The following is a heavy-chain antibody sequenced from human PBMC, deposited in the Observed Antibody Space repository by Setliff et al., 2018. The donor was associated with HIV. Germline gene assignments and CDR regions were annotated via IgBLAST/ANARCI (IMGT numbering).Heavy chain of an antibody. D-gene: IGHD3-10*02. V-gene: IGHV1-18*01. CDR3: ARDMFEIWERSLAKGDEFDP. CDR2: ISAYNGNA. CDR1: GYTFTAYD. J-gene: IGHJ5*02. Sequence: ASVKVSCKTSGYTFTAYDITWVRQAPGQGLEWMGSISAYNGNANYGQKLQGRVSMTTDTSTSTAYMELSSLTSDDTAIYYCARDMFEIWERSLAKGDEFDPWGQGSLVTVSS.